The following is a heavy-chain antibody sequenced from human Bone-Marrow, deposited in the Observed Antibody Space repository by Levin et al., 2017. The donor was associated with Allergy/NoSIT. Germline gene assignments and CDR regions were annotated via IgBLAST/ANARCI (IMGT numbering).Heavy chain of an antibody. CDR1: GFTFSSYG. Sequence: GGSLRLSCAASGFTFSSYGMHWVRQAPGKGLEWVAVISYDGSNKYYADSVKGRFTISRDNSKNTLYLQMNSLRAEDTAVYYCAKGDYDFWSGLLDYWGQGTLVTVSS. CDR3: AKGDYDFWSGLLDY. V-gene: IGHV3-30*18. D-gene: IGHD3-3*01. J-gene: IGHJ4*02. CDR2: ISYDGSNK.